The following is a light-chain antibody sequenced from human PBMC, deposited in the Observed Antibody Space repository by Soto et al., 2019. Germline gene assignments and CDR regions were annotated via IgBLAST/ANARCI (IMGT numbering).Light chain of an antibody. CDR2: DVY. CDR1: RTDGDGHDY. CDR3: TSYTASSPFYV. Sequence: QSALTQPASVSGSPGQSIAISCIGVRTDGDGHDYVSWYQQHPGQAPQLIIYDVYNRPSGVSDRFSGSKSGNTASLIISGLQAEDEADSFCTSYTASSPFYVFGAGTKVT. V-gene: IGLV2-14*03. J-gene: IGLJ1*01.